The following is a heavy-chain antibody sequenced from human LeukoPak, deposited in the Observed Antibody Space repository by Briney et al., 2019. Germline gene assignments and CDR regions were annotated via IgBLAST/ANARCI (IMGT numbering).Heavy chain of an antibody. Sequence: SETLSLTCAVYGGAFSGYYWSWIRQPPGKGLEWIGEINHSGSTNYNPSLKSRVTISVDTSKNQFSLKLSSVTAADTAVYYCARTRQWLGRPYYFDYWGQGTLVTVSS. CDR2: INHSGST. J-gene: IGHJ4*02. CDR1: GGAFSGYY. D-gene: IGHD6-19*01. CDR3: ARTRQWLGRPYYFDY. V-gene: IGHV4-34*01.